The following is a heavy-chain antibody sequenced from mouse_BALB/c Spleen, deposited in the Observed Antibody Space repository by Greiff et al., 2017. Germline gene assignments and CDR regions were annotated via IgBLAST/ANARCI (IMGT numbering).Heavy chain of an antibody. CDR1: GFSLTSYG. CDR2: IWAGGST. CDR3: AREEDGNYFYAMDY. J-gene: IGHJ4*01. Sequence: VKVVESGPGLVAPSQSLSITCTVSGFSLTSYGVHWVRQPPGKGLEWLGVIWAGGSTDYNSALMSRLSISKDNSKSQVFLKMNSLQTDDTARYYCAREEDGNYFYAMDYWGQGTSVTVSS. D-gene: IGHD2-1*01. V-gene: IGHV2-9*02.